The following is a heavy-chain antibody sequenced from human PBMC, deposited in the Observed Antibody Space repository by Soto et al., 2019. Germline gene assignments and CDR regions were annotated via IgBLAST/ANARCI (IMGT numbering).Heavy chain of an antibody. V-gene: IGHV3-64*01. Sequence: EVQLAESGGGLAQPGGSLKLSCAASGFTLSGYAMDWVRQAPGKGLEYVSGISSNGVGTYYANSVQGRFTISRDNSKNTVYIQMGSLRREDMAVYYCARRARPDFYYMDVWGKGTTVTVSS. CDR2: ISSNGVGT. D-gene: IGHD6-6*01. CDR1: GFTLSGYA. CDR3: ARRARPDFYYMDV. J-gene: IGHJ6*03.